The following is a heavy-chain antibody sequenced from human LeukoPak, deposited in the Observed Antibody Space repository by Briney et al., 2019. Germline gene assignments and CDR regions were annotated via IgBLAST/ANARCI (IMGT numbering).Heavy chain of an antibody. D-gene: IGHD3-10*01. J-gene: IGHJ4*02. V-gene: IGHV3-20*04. CDR2: INWNGGST. CDR3: ARGDENYYGSGTYSPYDY. CDR1: GFTFDDYG. Sequence: PGGSLRLSCAASGFTFDDYGMSWVRQAPAKGLEWVSGINWNGGSTGYADSGKGRFTISRDNAKNTVYLQMNRLRGEDTAVYYCARGDENYYGSGTYSPYDYWGQGTLVTVSS.